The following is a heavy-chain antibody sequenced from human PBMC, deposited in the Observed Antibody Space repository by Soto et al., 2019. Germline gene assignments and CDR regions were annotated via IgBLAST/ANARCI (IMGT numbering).Heavy chain of an antibody. CDR1: RFSFSRYA. V-gene: IGHV3-30*04. D-gene: IGHD3-9*01. CDR3: AKDAYFDTYYFDH. J-gene: IGHJ4*02. Sequence: GWSLRLSCAASRFSFSRYAMHWVRQAPGKGLEWVAVISYDGRQKHYVDSVKGRFTISRDESDNTLYLQMNSLRPEDTAMYYCAKDAYFDTYYFDHWGQGTLVTVSS. CDR2: ISYDGRQK.